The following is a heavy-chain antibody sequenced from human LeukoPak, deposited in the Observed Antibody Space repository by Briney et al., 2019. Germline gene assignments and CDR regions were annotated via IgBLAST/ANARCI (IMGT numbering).Heavy chain of an antibody. CDR1: GFTFSSYS. Sequence: GGSLRLSCAASGFTFSSYSMNWVRQAPGKGLEWVSSISSSSYIYYTDSVKGRFTISTDNSKNIVYLQMNSLRAEDTAVYYCARQQSATTTFDYWGQGTLVTVSS. CDR3: ARQQSATTTFDY. V-gene: IGHV3-21*01. D-gene: IGHD4-17*01. CDR2: ISSSSYI. J-gene: IGHJ4*02.